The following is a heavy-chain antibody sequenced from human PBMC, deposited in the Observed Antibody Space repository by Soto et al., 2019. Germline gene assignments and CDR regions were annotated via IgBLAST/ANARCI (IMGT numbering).Heavy chain of an antibody. D-gene: IGHD6-19*01. CDR1: GYTFTGYY. J-gene: IGHJ4*02. V-gene: IGHV1-2*02. Sequence: VASVKVSCKASGYTFTGYYMHWVRQAPGQGLEWMGWINPNSGGTNYAQKFQGRVTMTRDTSISTAYMELSRLRSDDTAVYYCARDRAGGRFFYFDYWGQGTLVTVSS. CDR3: ARDRAGGRFFYFDY. CDR2: INPNSGGT.